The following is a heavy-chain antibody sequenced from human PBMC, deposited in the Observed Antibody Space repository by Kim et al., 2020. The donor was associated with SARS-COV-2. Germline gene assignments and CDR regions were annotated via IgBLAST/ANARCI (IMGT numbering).Heavy chain of an antibody. Sequence: GGSLRLSCTASGFTFGDYAMSWVRWAPGKGLEWVSFIRTKTYGGTTEYAASVKGRFTISRDDSKSIVYLQLSSLKTEDTAVYFCTRDRGGSYSGYLDYWGQGTLVTVSS. V-gene: IGHV3-49*04. CDR1: GFTFGDYA. J-gene: IGHJ4*02. CDR2: IRTKTYGGTT. CDR3: TRDRGGSYSGYLDY. D-gene: IGHD1-26*01.